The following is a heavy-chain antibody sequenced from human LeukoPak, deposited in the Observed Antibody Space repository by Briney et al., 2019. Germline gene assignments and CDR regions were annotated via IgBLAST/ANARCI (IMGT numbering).Heavy chain of an antibody. V-gene: IGHV4-59*12. CDR3: ARGAYYDSSGYYVPNDY. CDR1: GGSISSYY. J-gene: IGHJ4*02. Sequence: SETLSLTCTVSGGSISSYYWSWIRQPPGKGLEWIGYIYYSGSTNYNPSLKSRVTISVDTSKNQFSLKLSSVTAADTAVYYCARGAYYDSSGYYVPNDYWGQGTLVTVSS. CDR2: IYYSGST. D-gene: IGHD3-22*01.